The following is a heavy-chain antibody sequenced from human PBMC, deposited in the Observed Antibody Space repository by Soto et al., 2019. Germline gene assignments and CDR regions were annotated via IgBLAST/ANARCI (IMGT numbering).Heavy chain of an antibody. V-gene: IGHV3-30-3*01. D-gene: IGHD3-9*01. CDR2: ISYDGSNK. Sequence: GGSLRLSCAASGFTFSSYAMRWVRQAPGKGLEWVAVISYDGSNKYYADSVKGRFTISRDNSKNTLYLQMNSLRAEDTAVYYCARDDPDWYYFDYWGQGTLVTAPQ. CDR3: ARDDPDWYYFDY. J-gene: IGHJ4*02. CDR1: GFTFSSYA.